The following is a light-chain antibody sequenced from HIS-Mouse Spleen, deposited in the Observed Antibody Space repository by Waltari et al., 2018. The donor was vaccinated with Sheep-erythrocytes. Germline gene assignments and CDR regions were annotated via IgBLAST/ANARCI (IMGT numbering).Light chain of an antibody. V-gene: IGKV2-28*01. CDR2: LGS. J-gene: IGKJ2*01. Sequence: DIVMTQSPLLLPVTPGEPASLSCSSSQSLLHSNGYNYLDWYLQKPGQSPQLLIYLGSNRASGVPDRFSGSGSGTDFTLKISRVEAEDVGVYYCMQALQTPRTFGQGTKLEIK. CDR1: QSLLHSNGYNY. CDR3: MQALQTPRT.